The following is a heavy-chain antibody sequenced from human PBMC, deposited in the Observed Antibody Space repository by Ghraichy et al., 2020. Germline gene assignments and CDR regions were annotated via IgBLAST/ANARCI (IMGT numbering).Heavy chain of an antibody. Sequence: SETLSLTCTVSGGSISSYYWSWIRQPPGKGLEWIGYIYYSGSTNYNPSLKSRVTISVDTSKNQFSLKLSSVTAADTAVYYCARRGPTSDRLIYYFDYWGQGTLVTVSS. CDR2: IYYSGST. J-gene: IGHJ4*02. D-gene: IGHD5-12*01. V-gene: IGHV4-59*01. CDR1: GGSISSYY. CDR3: ARRGPTSDRLIYYFDY.